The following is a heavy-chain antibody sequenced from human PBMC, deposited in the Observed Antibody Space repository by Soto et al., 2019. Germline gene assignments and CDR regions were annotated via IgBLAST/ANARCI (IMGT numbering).Heavy chain of an antibody. J-gene: IGHJ4*02. CDR2: ISYDGSNK. CDR3: AKGITGTTLSFDY. V-gene: IGHV3-30*18. Sequence: GSLRLSCAASGFTFSIYGMHWVRQAPGKGLEWVAVISYDGSNKYYADSVKGRFTISRDNSKNTLYLQMNSLRAEDTAVYYCAKGITGTTLSFDYWGQGTLVTVSS. D-gene: IGHD1-7*01. CDR1: GFTFSIYG.